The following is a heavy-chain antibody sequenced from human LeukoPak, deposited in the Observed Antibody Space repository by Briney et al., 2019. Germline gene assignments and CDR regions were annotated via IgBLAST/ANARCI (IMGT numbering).Heavy chain of an antibody. CDR2: INPSGGST. J-gene: IGHJ5*02. D-gene: IGHD3-10*02. V-gene: IGHV1-46*01. CDR3: ARGPHRRTYDRDNWFDP. Sequence: XSVKVSCKASGYTFINYYMHWVRQAPGQGLEWMGIINPSGGSTSCGQKFQARVTMTRDMSTSTFYMELSSLRFEDTAVYYCARGPHRRTYDRDNWFDPWGQGTLVTVSS. CDR1: GYTFINYY.